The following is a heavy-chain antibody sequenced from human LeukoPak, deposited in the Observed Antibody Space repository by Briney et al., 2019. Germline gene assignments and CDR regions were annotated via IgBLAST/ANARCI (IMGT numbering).Heavy chain of an antibody. V-gene: IGHV3-23*01. CDR1: GFTFSSYA. CDR2: VSGNGGRT. D-gene: IGHD2-21*01. J-gene: IGHJ4*02. CDR3: AKSPGSDYLCDY. Sequence: PGGSLRLSCAASGFTFSSYAMSWVRQAPGKGLEWVSAVSGNGGRTNYADSVKGRFTISRDNSKNTLYVQMNSLRAEDTAVYYCAKSPGSDYLCDYWGQGTLVTVSS.